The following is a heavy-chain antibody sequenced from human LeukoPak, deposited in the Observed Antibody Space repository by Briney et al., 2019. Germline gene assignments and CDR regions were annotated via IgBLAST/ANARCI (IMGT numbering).Heavy chain of an antibody. J-gene: IGHJ4*02. V-gene: IGHV3-21*01. CDR3: ARGSGPFDY. CDR2: ISSSSSYI. D-gene: IGHD2-15*01. CDR1: GLTFSTSG. Sequence: GGSLRLSCTASGLTFSTSGFNWVRQAPGKGLEWVSSISSSSSYIYYADSVKGRFTISRDNAKNSLYLQMNSLRAEETAVYYCARGSGPFDYWGQGTLVTVSS.